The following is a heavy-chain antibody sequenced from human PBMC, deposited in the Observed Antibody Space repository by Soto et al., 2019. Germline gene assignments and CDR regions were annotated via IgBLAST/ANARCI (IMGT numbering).Heavy chain of an antibody. CDR3: ASGGGKTAAHNWFDP. Sequence: SETLSLTCTVSGGSISSYYWSWIRQPPGKGLEWIGYIYYSGSTNYNPSLKSRVTISVDTSKNQFSLKLSSVTAADTAVYYCASGGGKTAAHNWFDPWGQGTLVTVSS. CDR1: GGSISSYY. CDR2: IYYSGST. D-gene: IGHD3-16*01. V-gene: IGHV4-59*01. J-gene: IGHJ5*02.